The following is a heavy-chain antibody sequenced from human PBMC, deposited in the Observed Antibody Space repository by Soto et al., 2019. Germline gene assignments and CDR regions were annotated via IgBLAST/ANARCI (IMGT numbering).Heavy chain of an antibody. D-gene: IGHD3-10*01. CDR2: IYYSGST. CDR1: GGSISSYY. V-gene: IGHV4-59*12. J-gene: IGHJ3*02. Sequence: SETLSLTCTVSGGSISSYYWSWIRQPPGKGLEWIGYIYYSGSTNYNPSLKSRVTISVDTSKKQFSLKLSSVTAADKAVYYCARFYMVRGVMSAFDIWGQGTMVT. CDR3: ARFYMVRGVMSAFDI.